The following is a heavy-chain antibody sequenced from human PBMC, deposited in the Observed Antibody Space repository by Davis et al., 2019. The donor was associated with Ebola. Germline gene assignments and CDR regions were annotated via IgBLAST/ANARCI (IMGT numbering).Heavy chain of an antibody. J-gene: IGHJ6*02. D-gene: IGHD4-17*01. CDR1: GYTFTRFA. V-gene: IGHV1-3*01. CDR3: AGNSVTTRMDYYGMDV. CDR2: INAGNGNT. Sequence: AASVKLSCKASGYTFTRFAIHWVRQAPGQRLEWMGWINAGNGNTIYSQNFQGRVTITRDTSASTVYMELSSLRSEDTAVYYCAGNSVTTRMDYYGMDVWGQGTTVTVSS.